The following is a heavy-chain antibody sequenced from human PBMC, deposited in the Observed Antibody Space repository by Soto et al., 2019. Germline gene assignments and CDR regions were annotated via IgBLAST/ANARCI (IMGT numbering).Heavy chain of an antibody. CDR3: ARGARATGDYGMDV. CDR2: MNPNSGNT. J-gene: IGHJ6*02. V-gene: IGHV1-8*01. CDR1: GYTFTSYD. Sequence: QVQLVQSGAEVKKPGASVKVSCKASGYTFTSYDINWVRQATGQGLEWMGWMNPNSGNTGHAQKFQGRVTMTSNTSMSTAYVELNSRRSEDTAVYYCARGARATGDYGMDVWGQGTTVTVSS.